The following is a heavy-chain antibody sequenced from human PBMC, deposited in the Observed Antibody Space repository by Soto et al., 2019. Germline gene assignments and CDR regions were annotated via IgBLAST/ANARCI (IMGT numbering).Heavy chain of an antibody. J-gene: IGHJ1*01. CDR2: INPNSGMT. Sequence: ASVKVSCKASGYTFTTYYLHWVRQAPGQDLEWMGWINPNSGMTNSAQKFQGRVTMTRDTSITNAYMELSRLNSDDTAVYYCARTEITTLPKFGYWGQGTQVTVSS. V-gene: IGHV1-2*02. CDR3: ARTEITTLPKFGY. CDR1: GYTFTTYY. D-gene: IGHD3-10*02.